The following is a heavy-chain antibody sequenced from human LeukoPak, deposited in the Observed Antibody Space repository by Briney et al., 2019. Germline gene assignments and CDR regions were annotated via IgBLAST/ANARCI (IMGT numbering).Heavy chain of an antibody. J-gene: IGHJ6*04. CDR1: GYTFTGYY. Sequence: GASVKVSCKASGYTFTGYYMHWVRQAPGQGLEWMGRINPNSGGTNYAQKFQGRVTITRDTSISTAYMELSRLRSDDTAVYYCAGDRAVAADMDVWGKGTTVTVSS. CDR3: AGDRAVAADMDV. CDR2: INPNSGGT. V-gene: IGHV1-2*06. D-gene: IGHD6-19*01.